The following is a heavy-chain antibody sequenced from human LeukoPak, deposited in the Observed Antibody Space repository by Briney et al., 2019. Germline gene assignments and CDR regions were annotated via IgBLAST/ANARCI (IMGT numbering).Heavy chain of an antibody. V-gene: IGHV1-2*02. CDR1: GYTFTGYY. CDR2: INPNSGGT. Sequence: ASVKVSCKASGYTFTGYYMHWVRQAPGQGLEWMRWINPNSGGTNYAQKFQGRVTMTRDTSISTAYMELSRLRSDDTAVYYCARDPPYNYDFWSGYYNHYYGMDVWGQGTTVTVSS. D-gene: IGHD3-3*01. CDR3: ARDPPYNYDFWSGYYNHYYGMDV. J-gene: IGHJ6*02.